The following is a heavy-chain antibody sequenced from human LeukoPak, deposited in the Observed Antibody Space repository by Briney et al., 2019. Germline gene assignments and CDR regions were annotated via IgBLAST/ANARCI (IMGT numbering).Heavy chain of an antibody. V-gene: IGHV3-7*01. J-gene: IGHJ4*02. CDR2: IKQDGSEK. Sequence: QTGGSLRLSCAASGFTFSSYWMSWVRQAPGKGLEWVANIKQDGSEKYYVDSVRGRFTISRDNAKNSLYLQMNSLRAEDTAVYYCAKDGDYYDSSGYYVFDYWGQGTLVTVSS. CDR3: AKDGDYYDSSGYYVFDY. CDR1: GFTFSSYW. D-gene: IGHD3-22*01.